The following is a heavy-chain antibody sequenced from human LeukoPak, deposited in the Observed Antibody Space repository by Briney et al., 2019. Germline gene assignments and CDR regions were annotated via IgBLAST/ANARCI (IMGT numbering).Heavy chain of an antibody. CDR3: AKGGHYYGSGSYYNPPNDYYYYYMDV. CDR1: GFTFSSYA. J-gene: IGHJ6*03. CDR2: ISGSGGST. Sequence: GSLRLSCAASGFTFSSYAMSWVRQAPGKGLEWVSAISGSGGSTYYADSVKGRFTISRDNSKNTLYLQMNSLRAEDTAVYYCAKGGHYYGSGSYYNPPNDYYYYYMDVWGKGTTVTVSS. D-gene: IGHD3-10*01. V-gene: IGHV3-23*01.